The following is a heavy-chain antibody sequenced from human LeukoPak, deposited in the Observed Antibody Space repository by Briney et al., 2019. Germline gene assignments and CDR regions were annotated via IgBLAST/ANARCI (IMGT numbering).Heavy chain of an antibody. D-gene: IGHD6-13*01. CDR3: ARVYYSNSYDYWYFDL. J-gene: IGHJ2*01. CDR2: IYYSGST. Sequence: SETLSLTCTVSGGSISSNSYYWGWVRQPPGKGLEWIGSIYYSGSTNYNPSLKSRVTISVDTSKNQFSLKLSSVTAADTAVYYCARVYYSNSYDYWYFDLWGRGTLVTVSS. V-gene: IGHV4-39*07. CDR1: GGSISSNSYY.